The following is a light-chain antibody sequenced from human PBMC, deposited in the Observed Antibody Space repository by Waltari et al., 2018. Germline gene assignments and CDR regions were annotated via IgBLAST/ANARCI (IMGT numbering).Light chain of an antibody. CDR2: DAS. CDR3: QRYDNLPIFA. Sequence: DIQMTQSPSSLSAFVGARVIMTCQASQDISNYLNWYQQKPGKAPKLLIRDASNLETGVPSRFSGSQSRTDFTLTISSLQPEDVGTYYCQRYDNLPIFAFGPGTKVEIK. V-gene: IGKV1-33*01. J-gene: IGKJ3*01. CDR1: QDISNY.